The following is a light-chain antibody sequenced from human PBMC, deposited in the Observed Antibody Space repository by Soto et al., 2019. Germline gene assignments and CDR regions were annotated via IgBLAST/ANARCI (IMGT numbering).Light chain of an antibody. J-gene: IGKJ1*01. CDR3: QQRSNWPWT. Sequence: EIVLTQSPATLSVSPGERATLSCRASQSDSSTYLAWYQQKPGQAPRLLIYDASNRATGIPARFSGSGSGTDFTLTISSLEPEDFAVYYCQQRSNWPWTFGQGTKVDI. CDR2: DAS. V-gene: IGKV3-11*01. CDR1: QSDSSTY.